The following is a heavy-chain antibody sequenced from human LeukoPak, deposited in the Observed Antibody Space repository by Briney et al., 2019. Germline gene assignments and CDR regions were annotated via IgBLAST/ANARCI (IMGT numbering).Heavy chain of an antibody. Sequence: SGGSLRLSCAASGFPFSSYGMHWVRQAPGKGLEWVAVIWNDGSKKYYVDSVKGRFTISRDDSKNTLYLHMNSLRAEDTAVYYCARSTMTDYWGQGTLVTVSS. V-gene: IGHV3-33*03. J-gene: IGHJ4*02. D-gene: IGHD3-3*01. CDR2: IWNDGSKK. CDR3: ARSTMTDY. CDR1: GFPFSSYG.